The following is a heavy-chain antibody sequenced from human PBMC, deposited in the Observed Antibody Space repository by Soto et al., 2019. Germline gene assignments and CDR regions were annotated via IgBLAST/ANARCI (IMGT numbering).Heavy chain of an antibody. CDR2: INLNNGKT. J-gene: IGHJ4*02. V-gene: IGHV1-18*04. CDR1: GYTFTRYG. Sequence: ASVKVSCKASGYTFTRYGISWVRQAPGQGLEWMGWINLNNGKTDYQRRLQGRVTMTTDTYTTTVYMELRNLRPDDTAMYYCARDRPRLYHFDFWGQGTLVTVFS. CDR3: ARDRPRLYHFDF. D-gene: IGHD2-2*02.